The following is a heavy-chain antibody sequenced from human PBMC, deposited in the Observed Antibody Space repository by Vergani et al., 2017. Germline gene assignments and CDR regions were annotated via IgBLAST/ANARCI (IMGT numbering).Heavy chain of an antibody. CDR3: ASDTRSGQRADR. J-gene: IGHJ5*02. CDR1: FDSIRNLY. Sequence: QVQLQESGPGLVKSSETLSLTCSVSFDSIRNLYCNWIRQPPGKGLEWIGSMNYSENTNYNPSLKTRVTISVDTSKNQFSLTLTSVTAADTAVYYCASDTRSGQRADRWGQGILVTVTS. V-gene: IGHV4-59*11. D-gene: IGHD6-19*01. CDR2: MNYSENT.